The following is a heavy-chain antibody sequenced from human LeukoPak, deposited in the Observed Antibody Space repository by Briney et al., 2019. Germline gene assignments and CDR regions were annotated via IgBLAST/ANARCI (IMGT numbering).Heavy chain of an antibody. CDR3: VKDLPVLHS. J-gene: IGHJ4*02. D-gene: IGHD3-16*01. Sequence: GGSLRLSCAASGFIFSKYGMHWVRQAPGKGLEHLAFIQSDGSDKYYADSVKGRFTISRDNSKNTLYLQMNGLRGDDTAVYYCVKDLPVLHSWGQGTLVTVSS. CDR2: IQSDGSDK. CDR1: GFIFSKYG. V-gene: IGHV3-30*02.